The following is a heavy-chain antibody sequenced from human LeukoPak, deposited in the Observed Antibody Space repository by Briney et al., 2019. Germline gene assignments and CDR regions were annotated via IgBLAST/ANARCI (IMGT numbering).Heavy chain of an antibody. V-gene: IGHV1-69*05. CDR3: AREGTTVTTPDY. Sequence: SVKVSCKASGGTFSSYAISWVRQAPGQGLGWMGRIIPIFGTANYARKFQGRVTITTDESTSTAYMELSSLRSEDTAVYYCAREGTTVTTPDYWGQGTLVTVSS. J-gene: IGHJ4*02. CDR1: GGTFSSYA. D-gene: IGHD4-17*01. CDR2: IIPIFGTA.